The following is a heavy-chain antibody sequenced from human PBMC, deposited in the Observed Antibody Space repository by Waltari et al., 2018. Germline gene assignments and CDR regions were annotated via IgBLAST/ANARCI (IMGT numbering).Heavy chain of an antibody. V-gene: IGHV1-69*04. J-gene: IGHJ4*02. Sequence: QVQLVQSGAEVKKPGSSVKVYCKASGRTFSSYAIRGVRQAHGQGLEWMGRIIPILGIANYAQKFKGRVTITADKSTSTAYMELSSLRSEDTAVYYCARAYPPRAAAPGSEFDYWGQGTLVTVSS. CDR1: GRTFSSYA. CDR3: ARAYPPRAAAPGSEFDY. D-gene: IGHD6-13*01. CDR2: IIPILGIA.